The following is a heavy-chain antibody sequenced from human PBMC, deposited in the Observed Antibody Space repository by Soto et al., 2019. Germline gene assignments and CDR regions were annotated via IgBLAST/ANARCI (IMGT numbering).Heavy chain of an antibody. CDR3: ARAATGSYHSAY. J-gene: IGHJ4*02. D-gene: IGHD3-10*01. CDR1: CYSFTSYG. Sequence: ASGKVSYKTSCYSFTSYGVNWVRQAPGQGLEWMGWIAPHSGRTTYLPKFQGRVTITADAATNTAYMELGSLSSDDTGIYFCARAATGSYHSAYWGQGTVVTVSS. V-gene: IGHV1-18*04. CDR2: IAPHSGRT.